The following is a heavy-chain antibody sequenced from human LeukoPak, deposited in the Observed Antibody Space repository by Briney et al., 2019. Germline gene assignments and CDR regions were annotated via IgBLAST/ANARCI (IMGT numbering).Heavy chain of an antibody. CDR2: INPNSGGT. CDR1: GYTFTGYY. V-gene: IGHV1-2*02. J-gene: IGHJ4*02. CDR3: ARGVKGGSYYYFVY. Sequence: GASVKVSCKASGYTFTGYYMHWVRQAPGQGLEWMGWINPNSGGTNYAQKFQGRVTMTRDTSISTAYMELSRLRSDDTAVYYCARGVKGGSYYYFVYWGQGTLVTVSS. D-gene: IGHD1-26*01.